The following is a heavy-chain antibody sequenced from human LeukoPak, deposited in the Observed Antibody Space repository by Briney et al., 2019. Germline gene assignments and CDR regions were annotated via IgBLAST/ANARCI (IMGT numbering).Heavy chain of an antibody. CDR1: GFMFSAYA. J-gene: IGHJ4*02. CDR2: ISYDGRNK. Sequence: GRSLRLSCAASGFMFSAYAMHWVRQAPGKGLEWVAVISYDGRNKYYADSVKGRFTISRDNSKNTLSLQMNSLRTEDTAVYYCARDRSGGSLDYWGQGTLVTVSS. CDR3: ARDRSGGSLDY. D-gene: IGHD3-10*01. V-gene: IGHV3-30*04.